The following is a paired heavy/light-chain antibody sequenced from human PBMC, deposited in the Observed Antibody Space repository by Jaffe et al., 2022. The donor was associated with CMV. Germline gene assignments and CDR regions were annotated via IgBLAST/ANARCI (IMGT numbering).Light chain of an antibody. CDR1: QDISNF. CDR2: AAS. Sequence: DIQMTQSPSSLSASVGDRVTITCRASQDISNFLAWFQQRPGKAPKSLIYAASSLQSGVPSKFSGSGSGTDFTLTISSLQPEDFATYYCQQYNTYPFTFGQGTRLEIK. V-gene: IGKV1-16*02. J-gene: IGKJ5*01. CDR3: QQYNTYPFT.
Heavy chain of an antibody. CDR1: GGSISSYY. CDR3: ARQAQYCTNANCYGRYYMDV. V-gene: IGHV4-59*08. D-gene: IGHD2-8*01. CDR2: ISYSGST. J-gene: IGHJ6*03. Sequence: QVQLQESGPGLVKPSETLSLTCTVSGGSISSYYWTWIRQPPGRGLEWIGYISYSGSTNYNPSLKSRVTTSVDTSRNQFSLRLNSVTAADTAVYYCARQAQYCTNANCYGRYYMDVWGEGTTVTVSS.